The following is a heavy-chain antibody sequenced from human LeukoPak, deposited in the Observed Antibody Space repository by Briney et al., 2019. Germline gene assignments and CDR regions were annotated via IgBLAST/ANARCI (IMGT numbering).Heavy chain of an antibody. CDR2: IYSGGTT. Sequence: PGGSLRLSCAPSGLAVSSTFMSWVRQAPGRGLEWVSIIYSGGTTHYADSVKGRLTISRDNAKNMLYLQMDSLRVGDTAIYYCARNTDYYGSGTYGYFDHWGRGSLVSVCS. V-gene: IGHV3-53*01. D-gene: IGHD3-10*01. CDR3: ARNTDYYGSGTYGYFDH. CDR1: GLAVSSTF. J-gene: IGHJ2*01.